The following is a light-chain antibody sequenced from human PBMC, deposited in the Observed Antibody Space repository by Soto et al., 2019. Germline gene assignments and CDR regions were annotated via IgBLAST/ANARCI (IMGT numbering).Light chain of an antibody. J-gene: IGLJ2*01. CDR3: SSFTTHTTVI. Sequence: QSALTQPASVSGSPGQAITISCTGSSSDVAGYNYVSWYQQHPGKAPKLIVYDVSSRPSGVSDRFSGSKSGNTASLTVSGLQPGDEAHYYCSSFTTHTTVIFGGGTQLTVL. V-gene: IGLV2-14*01. CDR1: SSDVAGYNY. CDR2: DVS.